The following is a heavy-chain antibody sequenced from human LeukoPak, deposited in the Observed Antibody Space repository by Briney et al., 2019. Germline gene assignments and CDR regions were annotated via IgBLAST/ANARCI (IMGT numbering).Heavy chain of an antibody. Sequence: GGSLRLSCAASGFTFSSYAMHWVRQAPGKGLEWVAVISYDGSNKYYADSVKGRFTISRDNSKNTLYLQMNSLRAEDTAVYYCARTGSGRYYYYYYYMDVWGKGTTVTVSS. CDR2: ISYDGSNK. CDR3: ARTGSGRYYYYYYYMDV. V-gene: IGHV3-30*04. CDR1: GFTFSSYA. J-gene: IGHJ6*03. D-gene: IGHD3-10*01.